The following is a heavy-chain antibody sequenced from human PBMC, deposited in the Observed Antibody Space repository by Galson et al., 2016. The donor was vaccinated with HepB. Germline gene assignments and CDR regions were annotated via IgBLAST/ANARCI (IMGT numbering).Heavy chain of an antibody. CDR2: ICGRCGDM. Sequence: LRLPCAASGFTFDKYGMTWFRQAPGKGLEWVSTICGRCGDMDYADSVKGRFTISRDDPKNTLYLHMNSLRVEDTAIYYCAIDPSQWHDLLFGNWAQGTLVTVSA. J-gene: IGHJ4*02. CDR1: GFTFDKYG. D-gene: IGHD6-19*01. V-gene: IGHV3-23*01. CDR3: AIDPSQWHDLLFGN.